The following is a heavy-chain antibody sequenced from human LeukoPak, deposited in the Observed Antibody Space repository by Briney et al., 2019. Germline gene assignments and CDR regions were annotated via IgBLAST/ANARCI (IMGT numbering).Heavy chain of an antibody. Sequence: KASETLSLTCAVYGGSFSGYYWSWIRQPPGKGLEWIGEINHSGSTNYNPSLKSRVTISVDTSKNQFSLKLSSVTAADTAVYYCARYIVVVVAANAEWFDPWGQGTLVTASS. V-gene: IGHV4-34*01. J-gene: IGHJ5*02. CDR3: ARYIVVVVAANAEWFDP. CDR2: INHSGST. CDR1: GGSFSGYY. D-gene: IGHD2-15*01.